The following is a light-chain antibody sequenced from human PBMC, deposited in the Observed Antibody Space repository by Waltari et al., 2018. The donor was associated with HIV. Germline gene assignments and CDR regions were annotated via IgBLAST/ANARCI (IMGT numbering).Light chain of an antibody. V-gene: IGKV3-20*01. CDR1: QTISRSN. CDR2: GTS. J-gene: IGKJ4*01. CDR3: QHYDGSPLT. Sequence: VLTQSPGTLSLSPGERVTLSCWASQTISRSNLAWYQQKIGQAPRLLIYGTSNRAAGIPDRFSGSGSGTDFTLTISRLEPEDFAFHYCQHYDGSPLTFGGGTKVEVK.